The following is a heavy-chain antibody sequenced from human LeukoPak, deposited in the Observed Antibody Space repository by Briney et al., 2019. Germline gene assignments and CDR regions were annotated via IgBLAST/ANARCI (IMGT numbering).Heavy chain of an antibody. CDR3: ARVGIAVADLNWFDP. CDR1: GFTFSRYS. V-gene: IGHV3-30*03. J-gene: IGHJ5*02. D-gene: IGHD6-19*01. CDR2: ISYDGSNK. Sequence: GGSLRLSCAASGFTFSRYSMNWVRQAPGKGLEWVAVISYDGSNKYYADSVKGRFTISRDNSKNTLYLQMNSLRAGDTAVYYCARVGIAVADLNWFDPWGQGTLVTVSS.